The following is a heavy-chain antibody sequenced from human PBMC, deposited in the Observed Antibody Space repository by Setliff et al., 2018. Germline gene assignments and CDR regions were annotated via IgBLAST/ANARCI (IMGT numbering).Heavy chain of an antibody. CDR3: ARGDILTGYYSTYFWDNADAFDI. J-gene: IGHJ3*02. Sequence: GGSLRLSCAASGFTFSSYWMSWVRQAPGKGLEWVANIKQDGSEKYYVDSVKGRFTISRDNAKNSLYLQMNSLRAEDTAVYYCARGDILTGYYSTYFWDNADAFDIWGQGTMVTVSS. CDR1: GFTFSSYW. V-gene: IGHV3-7*01. D-gene: IGHD3-9*01. CDR2: IKQDGSEK.